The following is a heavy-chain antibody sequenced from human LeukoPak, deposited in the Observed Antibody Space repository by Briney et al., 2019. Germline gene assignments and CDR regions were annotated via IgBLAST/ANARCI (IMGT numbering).Heavy chain of an antibody. Sequence: ASVKVSCKGSDYTFTSYGISWVRQAPGQGLEWMGWISAYNGNTNCAQKLQGRVTMSTDTSTSTVYIELSSLRSEDTAVYYCVTVAAFDIWGQGTMVTVSS. CDR2: ISAYNGNT. J-gene: IGHJ3*02. V-gene: IGHV1-18*01. CDR3: VTVAAFDI. CDR1: DYTFTSYG.